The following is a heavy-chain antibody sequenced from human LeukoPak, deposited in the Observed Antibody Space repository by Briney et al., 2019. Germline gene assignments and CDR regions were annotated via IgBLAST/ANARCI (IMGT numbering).Heavy chain of an antibody. V-gene: IGHV4-4*07. D-gene: IGHD4-11*01. CDR2: IYTSGST. J-gene: IGHJ4*02. CDR3: ARDEDYSNYFDY. CDR1: GGSISSYY. Sequence: SETLSLTCTVSGGSISSYYWSWIPQPAGKGLEWIGRIYTSGSTNYNPSLKSRVAMSVDTSKNQFSLKLSSVTAADTAVYYCARDEDYSNYFDYWGQGTLVTVSS.